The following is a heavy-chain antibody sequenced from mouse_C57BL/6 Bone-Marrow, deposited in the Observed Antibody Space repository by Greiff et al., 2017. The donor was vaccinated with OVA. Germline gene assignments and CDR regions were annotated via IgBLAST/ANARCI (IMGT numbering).Heavy chain of an antibody. V-gene: IGHV1-69*01. CDR3: ERRGIYYGYAWFAY. Sequence: QVQLQQPGAELVMPGASVKLSCKASGYTFTSYWMHWVKQRPGQGLEWIGEIDPSDSYTNYNQKFKGKSTLTVDKSSSTAYMQLSSLTSEDSAVYYCERRGIYYGYAWFAYWGQGTLVTVSA. D-gene: IGHD2-2*01. CDR2: IDPSDSYT. J-gene: IGHJ3*01. CDR1: GYTFTSYW.